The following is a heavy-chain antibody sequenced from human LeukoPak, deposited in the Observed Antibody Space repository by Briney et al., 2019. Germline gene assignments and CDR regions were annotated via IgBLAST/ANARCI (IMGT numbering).Heavy chain of an antibody. CDR3: ASSGSWPFDP. D-gene: IGHD1-26*01. J-gene: IGHJ5*02. CDR1: GGSINSGTYY. V-gene: IGHV4-61*02. Sequence: SQTLSLTCTVSGGSINSGTYYWTWIRQPAGKGLEWIGRIYSSGSTNYKPSLTSRLTISIDASKNQFSLKLGSVTAADTAVYYCASSGSWPFDPWGQGTLVTVSS. CDR2: IYSSGST.